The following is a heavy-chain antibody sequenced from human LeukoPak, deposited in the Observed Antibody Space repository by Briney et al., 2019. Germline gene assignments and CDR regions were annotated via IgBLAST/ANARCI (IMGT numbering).Heavy chain of an antibody. CDR1: GYSFTSYW. CDR2: IYPGDSDT. V-gene: IGHV5-51*01. CDR3: ARSSGSYYGYFDY. J-gene: IGHJ4*02. Sequence: EALQISCKGSGYSFTSYWIGWVRQMPGKGLEWMGIIYPGDSDTRYSPSFQGQVTISADKSILTAYLQWSSLKASDTAMYYCARSSGSYYGYFDYWGQGTLVTVSS. D-gene: IGHD1-26*01.